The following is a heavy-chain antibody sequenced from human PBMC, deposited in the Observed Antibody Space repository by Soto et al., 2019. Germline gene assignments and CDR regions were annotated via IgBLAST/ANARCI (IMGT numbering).Heavy chain of an antibody. CDR3: ARSHIVPRLFMYPHDY. D-gene: IGHD6-6*01. Sequence: SETLSLTCAVSGGSISSGGYSWSWIRQPPGKGLEWIGYIYHSGSTYYNPSLKSRVTISVDRSKNQFSLKLSSVTAADTAVYYCARSHIVPRLFMYPHDYWGQGTPVTISS. V-gene: IGHV4-30-2*01. CDR2: IYHSGST. J-gene: IGHJ4*02. CDR1: GGSISSGGYS.